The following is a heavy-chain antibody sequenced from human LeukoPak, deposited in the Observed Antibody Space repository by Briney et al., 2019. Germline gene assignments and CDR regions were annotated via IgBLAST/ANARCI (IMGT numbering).Heavy chain of an antibody. Sequence: LSLTCAVYGGSFSGYYWSWIRQAPGKGLEWVSYISSSGSTIYYADSVKGRFTISRDNAKNSLYLQMNSLRAEDTAVYYCARDAIRRGVWFDYWGQGTLVTVSS. V-gene: IGHV3-11*01. CDR1: GGSFSGYY. CDR2: ISSSGSTI. D-gene: IGHD3-10*01. CDR3: ARDAIRRGVWFDY. J-gene: IGHJ4*02.